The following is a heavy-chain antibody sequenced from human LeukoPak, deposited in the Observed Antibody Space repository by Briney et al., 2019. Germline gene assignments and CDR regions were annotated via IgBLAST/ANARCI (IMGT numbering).Heavy chain of an antibody. D-gene: IGHD3-10*01. CDR2: INHSGST. V-gene: IGHV4-34*01. CDR3: ARHVRYYGSGSYDDAFDI. Sequence: SETLSLTCADYGGSFSGYYWSWIRQPPGKGLEWIGEINHSGSTNYNPSLKSRVTISVDTSKNQFSLKLSSVTAADTAVYYCARHVRYYGSGSYDDAFDIWGQGTMVTVSS. J-gene: IGHJ3*02. CDR1: GGSFSGYY.